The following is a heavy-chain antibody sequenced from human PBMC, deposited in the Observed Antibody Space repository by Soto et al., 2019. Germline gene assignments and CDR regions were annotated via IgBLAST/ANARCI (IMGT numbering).Heavy chain of an antibody. D-gene: IGHD2-8*01. CDR2: IDGNDGK. CDR1: GFSLVTCGER. Sequence: SGPTLVNPTHTLTLTWTLSGFSLVTCGERVSWIRQPPGQALEWLARIDGNDGKYYTPSLKTRLTISKDNSKNQVVLTMTNMDRLDTATYSCARTMTSNGTFEYWGQGALVTVSS. V-gene: IGHV2-70*04. J-gene: IGHJ4*01. CDR3: ARTMTSNGTFEY.